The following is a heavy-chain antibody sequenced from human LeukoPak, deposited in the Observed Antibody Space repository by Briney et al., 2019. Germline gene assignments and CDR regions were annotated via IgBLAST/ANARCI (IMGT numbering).Heavy chain of an antibody. Sequence: GSLRLSCAASGFTFSSYGMHWVRQAPGKGLEWIGEISHGGTTNYNPSLRSRVAMSLDRANNQFSLSLTSVTAADTAVYYCTRESRPFCPFAYWGQGVLVTISS. D-gene: IGHD2-2*01. V-gene: IGHV4-4*02. CDR1: GFTFSSYG. J-gene: IGHJ4*02. CDR3: TRESRPFCPFAY. CDR2: ISHGGTT.